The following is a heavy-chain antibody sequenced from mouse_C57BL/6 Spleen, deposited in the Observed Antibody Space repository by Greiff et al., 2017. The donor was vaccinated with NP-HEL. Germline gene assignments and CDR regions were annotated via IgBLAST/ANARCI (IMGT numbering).Heavy chain of an antibody. V-gene: IGHV1-54*01. Sequence: QVQLQQSGAELVRPGTSVKVSCKASGYAFTNYLIEWVKQRPGQGLEWIGVINPGSGGTNYNEKFKGKATLTADKSSSTAYMQLSSLTAEDSAVYFCAQGFEGCAYRGQGTLVTVSA. CDR2: INPGSGGT. J-gene: IGHJ3*01. CDR1: GYAFTNYL. CDR3: AQGFEGCAY.